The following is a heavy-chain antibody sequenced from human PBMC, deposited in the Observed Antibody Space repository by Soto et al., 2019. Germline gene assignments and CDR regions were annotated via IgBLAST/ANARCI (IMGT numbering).Heavy chain of an antibody. CDR1: GGTFSSYT. CDR2: IIPILGIA. CDR3: ARDLYGEVNFDY. V-gene: IGHV1-69*02. J-gene: IGHJ4*02. D-gene: IGHD4-17*01. Sequence: SVKVSCKASGGTFSSYTISWVRQAPGQGLEWMGRIIPILGIANYAQKFQGRVTITGDKSTSTAYMELSSLRSEDTAVYYCARDLYGEVNFDYWGQGTLVTVSS.